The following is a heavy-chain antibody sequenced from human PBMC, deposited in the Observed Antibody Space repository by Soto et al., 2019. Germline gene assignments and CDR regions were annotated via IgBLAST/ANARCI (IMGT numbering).Heavy chain of an antibody. J-gene: IGHJ6*02. D-gene: IGHD6-13*01. CDR1: GYNFTSYG. CDR2: ISSYNGNT. Sequence: DWVKVACKASGYNFTSYGISWVRQAPGQGLEWMGWISSYNGNTNYAQKLQGRVTMTTDTSTSTAYMELRSLRSDDTAVYYCARDLQQLVPLYYYGMDVWGQGSTVTVSS. V-gene: IGHV1-18*01. CDR3: ARDLQQLVPLYYYGMDV.